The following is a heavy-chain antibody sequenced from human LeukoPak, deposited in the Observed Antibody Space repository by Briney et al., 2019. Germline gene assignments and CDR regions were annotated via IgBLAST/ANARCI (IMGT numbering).Heavy chain of an antibody. CDR3: ASGSDMTTVDY. Sequence: SETLSLTCTVSGDSISNYYWSWIRQPPGKGLEWIGYIYYSGSTNYNPSLKSRVTISVDTSKNQFSLKLSSVTAADTAVYYCASGSDMTTVDYWGQGTLVTVSS. V-gene: IGHV4-59*01. CDR2: IYYSGST. J-gene: IGHJ4*02. D-gene: IGHD4-17*01. CDR1: GDSISNYY.